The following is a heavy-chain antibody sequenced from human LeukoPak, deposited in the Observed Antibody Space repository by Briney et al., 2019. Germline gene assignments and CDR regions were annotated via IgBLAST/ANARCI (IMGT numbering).Heavy chain of an antibody. V-gene: IGHV3-30*04. CDR2: ISYDGSNK. CDR3: ARVMITFGGVIAKGYYYYYMDV. CDR1: GFTFSSYA. Sequence: TGGSLRLSCAASGFTFSSYAMHWVRQAPGKGLEWVAVISYDGSNKYYADSVKGRFTISRDNSKNTLYLQMNSLRAEDTAVYYCARVMITFGGVIAKGYYYYYMDVWGKGTTVTVSS. D-gene: IGHD3-16*02. J-gene: IGHJ6*03.